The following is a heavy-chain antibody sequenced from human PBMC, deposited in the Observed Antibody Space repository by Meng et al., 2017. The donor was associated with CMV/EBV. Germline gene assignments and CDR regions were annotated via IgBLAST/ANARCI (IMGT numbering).Heavy chain of an antibody. J-gene: IGHJ6*02. D-gene: IGHD6-13*01. CDR1: GGSISSYY. CDR3: ARDRWDSSHDGYYYYYGMDV. CDR2: IYYSGST. Sequence: SETLSLTCTVSGGSISSYYWSWIRQPPGKGLEWIGYIYYSGSTNYNPSLKSRVTISVDTSKNQFSLKLSSVTAADTAVYYCARDRWDSSHDGYYYYYGMDVWGQGTTVTVSS. V-gene: IGHV4-59*01.